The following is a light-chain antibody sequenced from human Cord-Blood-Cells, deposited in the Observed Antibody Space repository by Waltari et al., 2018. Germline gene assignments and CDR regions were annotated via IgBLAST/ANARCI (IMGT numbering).Light chain of an antibody. CDR1: SSDVGGYNY. CDR3: SSYAGSNNV. CDR2: EVS. Sequence: QSALTQPPSASGSPGQSATISCTGPSSDVGGYNYVSWYQQHPGKAPKLMIYEVSKRPSGVPDRFSGSKSGNTASLTVSGLQAEDEADYYCSSYAGSNNVFGTGTKVTVL. V-gene: IGLV2-8*01. J-gene: IGLJ1*01.